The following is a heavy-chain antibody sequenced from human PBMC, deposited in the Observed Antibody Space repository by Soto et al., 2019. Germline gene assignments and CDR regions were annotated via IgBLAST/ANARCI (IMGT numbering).Heavy chain of an antibody. CDR1: GDPVSTNSAT. D-gene: IGHD2-8*01. V-gene: IGHV6-1*01. CDR3: VRLIGNSWLDS. Sequence: SQTLSFPSAISGDPVSTNSATWDCIRQSPSRGLECLGRTYYRSTCSYDYAVSVQRRITITPHTSNNQYYLHLSYVTTDDTAVYYCVRLIGNSWLDSWRQGTPVTVSS. J-gene: IGHJ5*01. CDR2: TYYRSTCSY.